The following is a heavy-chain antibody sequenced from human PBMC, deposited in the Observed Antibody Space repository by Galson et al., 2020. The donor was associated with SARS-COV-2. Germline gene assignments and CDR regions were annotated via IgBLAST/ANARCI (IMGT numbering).Heavy chain of an antibody. V-gene: IGHV3-23*01. J-gene: IGHJ4*02. CDR2: ISASGAST. D-gene: IGHD5-12*01. CDR1: GLTFSNSA. CDR3: AKEGRSITPVY. Sequence: GGSLRLSCAASGLTFSNSAMVWVRQAPGKGLEWVADISASGASTYYADSVKGRFTTSRDNYKNTPYLQMNSVIVEDTAVYFCAKEGRSITPVYWGQGTLVTVSS.